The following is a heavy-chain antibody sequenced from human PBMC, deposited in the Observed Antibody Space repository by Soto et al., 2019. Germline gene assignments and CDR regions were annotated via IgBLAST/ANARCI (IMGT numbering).Heavy chain of an antibody. Sequence: SVKVSCTASGGTFSSYAISWVRQAPGQGLEWMGGIIPIFGTANYAQKFQGRVTITADKSTSTAYMELSSLRSEDTAVYYCAREPYYYDSSGYYFYTDYWGQGTLVTVSS. V-gene: IGHV1-69*06. CDR1: GGTFSSYA. D-gene: IGHD3-22*01. J-gene: IGHJ4*02. CDR3: AREPYYYDSSGYYFYTDY. CDR2: IIPIFGTA.